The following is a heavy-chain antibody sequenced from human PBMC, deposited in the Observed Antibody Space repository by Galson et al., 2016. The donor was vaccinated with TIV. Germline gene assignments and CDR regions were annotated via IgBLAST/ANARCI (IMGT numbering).Heavy chain of an antibody. D-gene: IGHD2-21*02. V-gene: IGHV1-46*01. CDR3: ARTPSCGGDGYYFDY. J-gene: IGHJ4*02. Sequence: SVKVSCKASGYPVTTHYMHWVRQGPGQGLEWMGIINPSGGGTTYAQNFQGRLIMTGDTSTRTVYMELSSLRSEDTAVYYCARTPSCGGDGYYFDYWGQGAPVTVSS. CDR2: INPSGGGT. CDR1: GYPVTTHY.